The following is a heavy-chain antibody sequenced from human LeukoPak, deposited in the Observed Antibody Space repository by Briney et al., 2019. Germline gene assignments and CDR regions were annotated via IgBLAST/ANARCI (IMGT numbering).Heavy chain of an antibody. D-gene: IGHD5/OR15-5a*01. CDR2: ISGRGGST. Sequence: PGGSLRLSCAGSGFSLTSYGMTWVRQAPGKGLEWVSGISGRGGSTYYADSVKGRFTISTDNSKNTLYLQMNSLRAEDTAVYYCARESTDGVRFDYWGQGTLVTVSS. V-gene: IGHV3-23*01. CDR1: GFSLTSYG. J-gene: IGHJ4*02. CDR3: ARESTDGVRFDY.